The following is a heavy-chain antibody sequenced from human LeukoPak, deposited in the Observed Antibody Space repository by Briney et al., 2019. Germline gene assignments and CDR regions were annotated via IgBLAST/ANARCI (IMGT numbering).Heavy chain of an antibody. J-gene: IGHJ6*04. CDR3: AELGITMIGGV. Sequence: PGGSLRLSRAASGFTFSSYAMNWIRQAPGKGLEWVASVSSSGAYIYYADLMEGRFTISRDNAKNSLYLQMNSLRAEDTAVYYCAELGITMIGGVWGKGTTVTISS. CDR2: VSSSGAYI. CDR1: GFTFSSYA. V-gene: IGHV3-21*01. D-gene: IGHD3-10*02.